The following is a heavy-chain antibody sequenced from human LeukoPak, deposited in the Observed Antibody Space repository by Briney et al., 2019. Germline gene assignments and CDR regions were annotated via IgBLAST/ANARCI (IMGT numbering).Heavy chain of an antibody. V-gene: IGHV4-34*01. D-gene: IGHD3-10*01. CDR1: VGSFSGYY. J-gene: IGHJ6*03. Sequence: SEALSLTCAVYVGSFSGYYWCWIRQPPGTGLERIGEINHSGSTNYNSSLKSRVTISVDTSKNQFSLKLSSVTAADTAVYYCARGYYGSGSHCCHMDVWGKGTTITVS. CDR3: ARGYYGSGSHCCHMDV. CDR2: INHSGST.